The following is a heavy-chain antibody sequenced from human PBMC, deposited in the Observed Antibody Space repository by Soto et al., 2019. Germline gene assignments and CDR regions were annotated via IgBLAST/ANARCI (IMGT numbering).Heavy chain of an antibody. CDR2: IYHCWST. J-gene: IGHJ5*02. CDR3: ARVPDR. V-gene: IGHV4-30-2*01. CDR1: VSSISCGGYS. Sequence: SDTLSVNFAVSVSSISCGGYSWSWIRQPPGKGLEWIGYIYHCWSTYYNPSLKSRVTILVDRSKIQFSLKLSSVTAADTAVYYCARVPDRWGQGTLVT. D-gene: IGHD2-2*01.